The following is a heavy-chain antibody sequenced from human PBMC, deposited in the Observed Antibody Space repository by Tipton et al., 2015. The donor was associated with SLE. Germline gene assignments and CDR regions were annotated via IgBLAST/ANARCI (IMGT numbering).Heavy chain of an antibody. CDR1: GGSVLSYC. Sequence: TLFLTCTVSGGSVLSYCWSWIRLPPGKGLEWIGFFCNTGSADYNPALKSRSTISVDTSKNHLSLSLNSVTAADTAVYFCARDCGSSDCSFDLWGQGTLVTVSS. D-gene: IGHD2-21*01. J-gene: IGHJ4*02. V-gene: IGHV4-59*02. CDR3: ARDCGSSDCSFDL. CDR2: FCNTGSA.